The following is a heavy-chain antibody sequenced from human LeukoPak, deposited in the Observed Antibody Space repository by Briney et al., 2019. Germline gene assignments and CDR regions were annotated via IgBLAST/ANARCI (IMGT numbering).Heavy chain of an antibody. J-gene: IGHJ4*02. Sequence: PGGSLRLSCAASGFTFSSYSMNWVRQAPGKGLEWVSYISSSSSTIYYADSVKGRFTISRDNAKNSLYLQMNSLRAEDTAVYYCARDRYYGSGSYPMGYWGQGTLVTVSS. CDR3: ARDRYYGSGSYPMGY. D-gene: IGHD3-10*01. CDR2: ISSSSSTI. V-gene: IGHV3-48*04. CDR1: GFTFSSYS.